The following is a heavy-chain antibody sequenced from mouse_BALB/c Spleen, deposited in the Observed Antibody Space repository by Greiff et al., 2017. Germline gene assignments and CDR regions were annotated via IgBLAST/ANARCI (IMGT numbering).Heavy chain of an antibody. CDR2: LSYSGST. CDR3: AREGFEGFAY. J-gene: IGHJ3*01. V-gene: IGHV3-2*02. Sequence: EVQLVESGPGLVKPSQSLSLTCTATGYSITSDYAWNWLRQFQGNKLEWMGYLSYSGSTSYNPSLKSRISITRDTSKNQFFLQLNSVTTEDTATYYCAREGFEGFAYWGQGTLVTVSA. CDR1: GYSITSDYA.